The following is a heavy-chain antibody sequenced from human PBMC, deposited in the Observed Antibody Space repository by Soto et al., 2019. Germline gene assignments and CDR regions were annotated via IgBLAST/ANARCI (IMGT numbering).Heavy chain of an antibody. CDR1: GFTFSSYA. CDR3: AKAYCSGGSCYPETDAFDI. J-gene: IGHJ3*02. V-gene: IGHV3-23*01. D-gene: IGHD2-15*01. Sequence: EVQLLESGGGLVQPGGSLRLSCAASGFTFSSYAMSWVRQAPGKGLEWVSAISGSGGSTYYADSVKGRFTISRDKSKNTLYLQMNSLRAEDTAVYYCAKAYCSGGSCYPETDAFDIWGQGTMVTVSS. CDR2: ISGSGGST.